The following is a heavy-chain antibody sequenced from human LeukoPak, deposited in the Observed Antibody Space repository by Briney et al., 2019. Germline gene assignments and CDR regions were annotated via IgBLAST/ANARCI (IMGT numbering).Heavy chain of an antibody. V-gene: IGHV3-33*01. CDR2: VFDDGSRE. D-gene: IGHD3-3*01. Sequence: PGGSLRLSCAASGFTFSNYGMHWVRQAPGKGPEWVAVVFDDGSREDFADSVKGRFTISRDNSKNTVLLQMNSLRAEDTAVYYCARDFKSGYVDSWGQGTLVTVSS. CDR1: GFTFSNYG. CDR3: ARDFKSGYVDS. J-gene: IGHJ4*02.